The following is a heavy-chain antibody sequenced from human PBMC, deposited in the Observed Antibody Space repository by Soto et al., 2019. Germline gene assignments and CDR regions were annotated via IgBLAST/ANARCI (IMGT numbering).Heavy chain of an antibody. D-gene: IGHD6-13*01. CDR2: IKQDGSEK. V-gene: IGHV3-7*03. J-gene: IGHJ6*02. CDR3: AREAAAAGIRKYYLGMDL. CDR1: GFTFSSYW. Sequence: GGSLRLSCAASGFTFSSYWMSWVRQAPGKGLEWVANIKQDGSEKYYVDSVKGRFTISRDNAKNSLYLQMNSLRAEDTTVYYCAREAAAAGIRKYYLGMDLRGQGNTVTVSS.